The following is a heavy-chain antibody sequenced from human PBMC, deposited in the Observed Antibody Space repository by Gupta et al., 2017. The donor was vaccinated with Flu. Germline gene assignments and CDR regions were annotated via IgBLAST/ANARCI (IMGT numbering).Heavy chain of an antibody. CDR1: GFSFSDYT. V-gene: IGHV3-48*02. Sequence: EVQLVESGGDLVQPGGSLRLSCVASGFSFSDYTMNWVRQAPGKGLEWIANIRTTEKTMHYADSVRGRFTISRDDAENSLYLQMDSLRDDDTAIYYCARDFNYNFDHWGRGTLVTVSS. J-gene: IGHJ4*02. CDR2: IRTTEKTM. CDR3: ARDFNYNFDH. D-gene: IGHD1-7*01.